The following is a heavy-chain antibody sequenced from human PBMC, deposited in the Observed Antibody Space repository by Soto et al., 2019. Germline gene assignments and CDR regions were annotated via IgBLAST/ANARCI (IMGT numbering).Heavy chain of an antibody. CDR3: ARVYSSSSDARAFDI. CDR1: GFTFDDYG. D-gene: IGHD6-6*01. CDR2: ITYDGSNK. Sequence: PGGSLRLSCAASGFTFDDYGMSWVRQAPGKGLEWVAVITYDGSNKYYADSVKGRFTISSDNSKNTLYLQMNSLRAEDTAVYYCARVYSSSSDARAFDIWGQGTMVTVSS. V-gene: IGHV3-30*03. J-gene: IGHJ3*02.